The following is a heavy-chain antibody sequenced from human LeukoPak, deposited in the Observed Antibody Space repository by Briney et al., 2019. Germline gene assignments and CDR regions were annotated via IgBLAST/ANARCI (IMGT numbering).Heavy chain of an antibody. CDR3: ANDAGGYYFVY. J-gene: IGHJ4*02. D-gene: IGHD3-10*01. CDR2: MSGRGDST. V-gene: IGHV3-23*01. CDR1: GFTFRSYA. Sequence: GGSLRLSCAASGFTFRSYAMSWVRQAPGKGLEWVSSMSGRGDSTYYADSVKGRFTISRDNSKNTLYLQMDSLRAEDTAVYYCANDAGGYYFVYWGQGPLVTVSS.